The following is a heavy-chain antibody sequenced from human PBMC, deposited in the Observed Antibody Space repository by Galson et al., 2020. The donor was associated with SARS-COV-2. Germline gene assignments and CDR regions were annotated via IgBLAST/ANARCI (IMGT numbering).Heavy chain of an antibody. CDR1: GFTFSSYW. CDR3: ARVGSSSWYFDY. J-gene: IGHJ4*02. Sequence: GSLRLSCAASGFTFSSYWMSWVRQAPGKGLEWVSNIKQDGSEKYYVDSVKGRFTISRDNAKNSLYLQMNSLRAEDTAVYYCARVGSSSWYFDYWGQGTLVTVSS. V-gene: IGHV3-7*03. D-gene: IGHD6-13*01. CDR2: IKQDGSEK.